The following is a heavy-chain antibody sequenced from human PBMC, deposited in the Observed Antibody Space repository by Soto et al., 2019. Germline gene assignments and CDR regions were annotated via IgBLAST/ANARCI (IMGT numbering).Heavy chain of an antibody. CDR2: IYYSGST. D-gene: IGHD4-4*01. CDR3: ARPLRPKDSNYSQLGAFDT. V-gene: IGHV4-31*03. J-gene: IGHJ3*02. CDR1: GGSISSGGYY. Sequence: PSETLSLTCTVSGGSISSGGYYWSWIRQHPGKGLGWIGYIYYSGSTYYNPSLKSRVTISVDTSKNQFSLKLSSVTAADTAVYHCARPLRPKDSNYSQLGAFDTWGQGTMVTVSS.